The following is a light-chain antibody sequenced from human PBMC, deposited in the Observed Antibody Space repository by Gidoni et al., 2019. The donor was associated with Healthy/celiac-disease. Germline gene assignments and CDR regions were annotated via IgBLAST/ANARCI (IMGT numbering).Light chain of an antibody. J-gene: IGLJ2*01. CDR1: ALPKQY. Sequence: SYELTQPPSASVSPGQTARITCSGDALPKQYAYWYQQKPGQAPVLVIYKDSERPSGIPERFSCSSSGTTVTLTISGVQAEDEADYYCQSADSSGTYHVVFGGGTKLTVL. CDR3: QSADSSGTYHVV. CDR2: KDS. V-gene: IGLV3-25*02.